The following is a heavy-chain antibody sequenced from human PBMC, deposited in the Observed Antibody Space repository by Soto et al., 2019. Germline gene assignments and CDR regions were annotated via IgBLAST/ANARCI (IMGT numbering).Heavy chain of an antibody. CDR2: INRGGSTI. V-gene: IGHV3-11*01. CDR3: ARGRSRYFDY. Sequence: PGGSLRLSCAASGFTFSDSYMSWIRRAPGKGLEWVSYINRGGSTIYYADSVKGRFTISRDNAKNSLYLQMNSLRAKDTAVYYCARGRSRYFDYWSQGTLVTVSS. CDR1: GFTFSDSY. J-gene: IGHJ4*02. D-gene: IGHD1-26*01.